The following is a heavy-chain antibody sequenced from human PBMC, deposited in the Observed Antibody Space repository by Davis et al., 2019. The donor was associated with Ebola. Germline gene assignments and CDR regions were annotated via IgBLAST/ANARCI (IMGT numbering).Heavy chain of an antibody. CDR2: LYHSGSA. J-gene: IGHJ4*02. Sequence: SETLSLTCTVSGGSISSSSYYWGWIRQPPGKGLEWLGYLYHSGSANYNPSLKSRVSFSIDTPKNQFSLTLTSVTAADTAVYYCARVPGLRGYFDYWSQGTLVTVSS. V-gene: IGHV4-61*05. CDR1: GGSISSSSYY. CDR3: ARVPGLRGYFDY.